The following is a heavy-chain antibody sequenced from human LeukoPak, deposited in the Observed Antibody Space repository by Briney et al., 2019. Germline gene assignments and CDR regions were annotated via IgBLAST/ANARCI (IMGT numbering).Heavy chain of an antibody. J-gene: IGHJ4*02. CDR2: ISSSGDTI. CDR3: ARQGSEIDY. V-gene: IGHV3-11*01. CDR1: GFTLSHYY. Sequence: KAGRSLRLSCAASGFTLSHYYMTWVRQAPGKGLEWLSCISSSGDTIYYADSVKGRFTVSRDNAENSLYLQMNSLRAEDTAMYYCARQGSEIDYWGQGTLVTVSS.